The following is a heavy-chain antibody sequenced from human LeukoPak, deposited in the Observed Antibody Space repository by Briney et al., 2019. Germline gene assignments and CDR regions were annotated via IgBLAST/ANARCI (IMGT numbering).Heavy chain of an antibody. CDR3: ARAAVYDYVWGSYRYTFSFDY. J-gene: IGHJ4*02. Sequence: SQTLSLTCVISGDSVSSNSAAWNWIRQSPSRGLEWLGRTYYRSKWYSYSAVSVKSRIIINPDTSKNEFSLKLSAVTAADTAVYYCARAAVYDYVWGSYRYTFSFDYWGQGTLVTVSS. D-gene: IGHD3-16*02. V-gene: IGHV6-1*01. CDR1: GDSVSSNSAA. CDR2: TYYRSKWYS.